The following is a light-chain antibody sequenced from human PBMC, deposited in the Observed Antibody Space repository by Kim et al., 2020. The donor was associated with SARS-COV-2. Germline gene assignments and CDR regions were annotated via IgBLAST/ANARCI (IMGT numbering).Light chain of an antibody. CDR2: NRD. Sequence: SSELTQDPAVSVALGQTVTITCQGDGLRNFYASWYQQRPGQAPRLLFYNRDTRPSGIPDRFSASSSENTASLTITGAQAEDEGDHSCCSRDTNTDADVFG. CDR1: GLRNFY. V-gene: IGLV3-19*01. J-gene: IGLJ1*01. CDR3: CSRDTNTDADV.